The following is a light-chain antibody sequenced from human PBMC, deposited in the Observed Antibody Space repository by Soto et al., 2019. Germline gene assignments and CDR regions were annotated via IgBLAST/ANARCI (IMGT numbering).Light chain of an antibody. CDR1: SSDVGGYKF. CDR2: EVS. Sequence: QSALTQPASVSGSPGQSITISCTGTSSDVGGYKFVSWYQQHPGTAPKLMIYEVSNRPSGVSNRFSGSKSGNTASLTISGLQAEDEANYYCSSYTSSITLEFGGGTKLTVL. J-gene: IGLJ2*01. V-gene: IGLV2-14*01. CDR3: SSYTSSITLE.